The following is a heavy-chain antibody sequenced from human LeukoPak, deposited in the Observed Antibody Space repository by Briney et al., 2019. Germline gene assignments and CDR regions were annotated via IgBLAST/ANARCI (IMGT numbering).Heavy chain of an antibody. CDR3: AKGGYCSGGTCYIRGFDP. CDR2: IIPSFGTA. V-gene: IGHV1-69*01. CDR1: GGTFSNYA. D-gene: IGHD2-15*01. J-gene: IGHJ5*02. Sequence: GASVKVSCKASGGTFSNYAISWMRQAPGQGPEWMGGIIPSFGTANYAQEFEGRVNITADESKNIAYMELRSLRSEDAAVYYCAKGGYCSGGTCYIRGFDPWGQGTLVTVSS.